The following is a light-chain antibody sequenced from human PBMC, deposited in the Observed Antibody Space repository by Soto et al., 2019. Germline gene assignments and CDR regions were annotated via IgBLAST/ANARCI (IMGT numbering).Light chain of an antibody. CDR1: SSDVGNYDL. Sequence: QSALAQPASVSGSPGQSITISCTGTSSDVGNYDLVSWYQQLPGKAPKLMIYEVSNRPSGVSNRFSGLQAEDEADYYCSSYTSSSTCVFGTGTKVTVL. J-gene: IGLJ1*01. V-gene: IGLV2-14*02. CDR2: EVS. CDR3: SSYTSSSTCV.